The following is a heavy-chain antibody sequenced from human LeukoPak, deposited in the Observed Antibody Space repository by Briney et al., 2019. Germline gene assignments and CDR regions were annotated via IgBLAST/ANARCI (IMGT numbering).Heavy chain of an antibody. CDR1: GGSISNYY. J-gene: IGHJ5*02. CDR2: IYYSGTT. V-gene: IGHV4-59*12. Sequence: SETLSLTCTVSGGSISNYYWSWIRQPPGKGLEWIGYIYYSGTTDYNPSLKSRVTISVDTSKNQFSLKLRSVTAADTAVYYCARGVGVRYFDWLPRGTWFDPWGQGTLVTVSS. D-gene: IGHD3-9*01. CDR3: ARGVGVRYFDWLPRGTWFDP.